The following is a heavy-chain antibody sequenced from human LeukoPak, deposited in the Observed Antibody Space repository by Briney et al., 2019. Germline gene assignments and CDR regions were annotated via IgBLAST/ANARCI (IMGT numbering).Heavy chain of an antibody. J-gene: IGHJ3*02. V-gene: IGHV1-69*04. CDR2: IIPILGIA. CDR3: ARDSSSWDDAFDI. D-gene: IGHD2-2*01. CDR1: GGTFSSYA. Sequence: GASAKVSCKASGGTFSSYAISWVRQAPGQGLEWMGRIIPILGIANYAQKFQGRVTITADKSTSTAYMELSSLRSEDTAVYYCARDSSSWDDAFDIWGQGTMVTVSS.